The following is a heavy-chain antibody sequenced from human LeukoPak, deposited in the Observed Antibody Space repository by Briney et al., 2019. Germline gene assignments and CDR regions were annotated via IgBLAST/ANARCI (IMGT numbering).Heavy chain of an antibody. CDR3: ARAKWDLLRPATPAFDY. D-gene: IGHD1-26*01. CDR1: GFSFNGYW. Sequence: GGSLSLSCIVSGFSFNGYWMSWVRQAPGGGLEWVANMKHDGSEEDYVDSVKGRFTISRDNAKNSLFLQMNSLRAEDTAVYYCARAKWDLLRPATPAFDYWGQGTQVTVSS. CDR2: MKHDGSEE. J-gene: IGHJ4*02. V-gene: IGHV3-7*04.